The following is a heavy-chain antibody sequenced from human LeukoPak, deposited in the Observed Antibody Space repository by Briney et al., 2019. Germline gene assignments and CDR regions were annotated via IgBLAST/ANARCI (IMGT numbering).Heavy chain of an antibody. CDR3: ARDLRRDGYNSYYYYMDV. CDR2: ISSSSSYI. D-gene: IGHD5-24*01. J-gene: IGHJ6*03. CDR1: GFTFSSYS. Sequence: GGSLRLSCAASGFTFSSYSMNWVRQAPGKGLEWVSSISSSSSYIYYADSVKGRFTISRDNAKNSLYLQMNSLRAEDTAVYYCARDLRRDGYNSYYYYMDVWGKGTTVTVSS. V-gene: IGHV3-21*01.